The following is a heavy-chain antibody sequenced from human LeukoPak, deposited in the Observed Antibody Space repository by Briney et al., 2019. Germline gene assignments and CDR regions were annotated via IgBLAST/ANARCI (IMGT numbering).Heavy chain of an antibody. J-gene: IGHJ3*02. CDR1: GFTFSSYA. CDR2: ISGSGGST. CDR3: AKDGGYYDFWSGYYLSDAFDI. Sequence: GGSLRLSCAASGFTFSSYAISGVRQAPGKGLERVSAISGSGGSTYYAESVKGRFTISIDNYKNTMYLQMNSMRAEDTAVYYCAKDGGYYDFWSGYYLSDAFDIWGQGTMVTVSS. V-gene: IGHV3-23*01. D-gene: IGHD3-3*01.